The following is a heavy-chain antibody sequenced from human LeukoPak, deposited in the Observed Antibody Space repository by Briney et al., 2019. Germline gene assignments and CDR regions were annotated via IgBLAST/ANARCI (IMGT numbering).Heavy chain of an antibody. CDR1: RFTLNYYT. J-gene: IGHJ4*02. CDR3: VRSHYDLYAFFDY. Sequence: GGSLRLSCAASRFTLNYYTMDWVRQAPGEELARPSSISSSSTNIHYADSVKGRFTISIDNAKNSLYLQVDSLRAEDTALCFCVRSHYDLYAFFDYWGQGTLVTVSS. CDR2: ISSSSTNI. V-gene: IGHV3-21*01. D-gene: IGHD3-22*01.